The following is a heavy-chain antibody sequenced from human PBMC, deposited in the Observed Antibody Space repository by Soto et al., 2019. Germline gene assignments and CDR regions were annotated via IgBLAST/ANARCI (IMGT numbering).Heavy chain of an antibody. V-gene: IGHV4-39*01. CDR2: IYYSGST. D-gene: IGHD3-3*01. CDR1: GDSISSGFYF. CDR3: ARHLHSITISQW. Sequence: SETLSLTCTVSGDSISSGFYFWGWVRQPPGKGLEWIGTIYYSGSTFYNPSLKSRVTISVDTSKNQFSLKLSSVTAADTAVYYCARHLHSITISQWWGQGTLVTVSS. J-gene: IGHJ4*02.